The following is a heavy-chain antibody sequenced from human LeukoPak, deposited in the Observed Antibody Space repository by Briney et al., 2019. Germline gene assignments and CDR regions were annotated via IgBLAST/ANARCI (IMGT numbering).Heavy chain of an antibody. D-gene: IGHD6-13*01. CDR3: ARGLQSSSWALYYFDY. V-gene: IGHV4-34*01. J-gene: IGHJ4*02. Sequence: SETLSLTCAVYGGSFSGYYWSWIRQPPGEGLEWIGEINHSGSTNYNPSLKSRVTISVDTSKNQFSLKLSSVTAADTAVYYCARGLQSSSWALYYFDYWGQGTLVTVSS. CDR2: INHSGST. CDR1: GGSFSGYY.